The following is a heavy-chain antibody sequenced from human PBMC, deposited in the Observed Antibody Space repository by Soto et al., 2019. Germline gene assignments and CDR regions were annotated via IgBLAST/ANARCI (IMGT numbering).Heavy chain of an antibody. CDR2: IYYSGST. CDR1: GGSISSYY. CDR3: AGGRVSGDTCYLDY. Sequence: SETLSLTCTVSGGSISSYYWNWIRQPPGKGLESIGYIYYSGSTSYNPSLKSRVTISVDTSKNQFSLKLRSVTAADTAVYYCAGGRVSGDTCYLDYWGQGTPVTVSS. V-gene: IGHV4-59*01. J-gene: IGHJ4*02. D-gene: IGHD3-9*01.